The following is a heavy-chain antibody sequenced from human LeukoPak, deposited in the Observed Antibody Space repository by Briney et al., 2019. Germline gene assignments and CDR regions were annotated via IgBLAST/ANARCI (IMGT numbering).Heavy chain of an antibody. V-gene: IGHV3-30*03. J-gene: IGHJ6*02. CDR1: GFTFSSYA. Sequence: GRSLRLSCAASGFTFSSYAMHWVRQAPGKGLEWVAVISYDGSNKYYADSVKGRFTISRDNSKNTLYLQMNSLRAEDTAVYYCVRGSGYLYYYYYGMDVWGQGNTVTVSS. CDR2: ISYDGSNK. D-gene: IGHD3-3*01. CDR3: VRGSGYLYYYYYGMDV.